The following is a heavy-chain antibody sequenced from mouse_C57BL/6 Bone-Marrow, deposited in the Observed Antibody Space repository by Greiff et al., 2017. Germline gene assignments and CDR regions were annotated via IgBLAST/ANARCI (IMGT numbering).Heavy chain of an antibody. D-gene: IGHD2-4*01. Sequence: DVKLQESGPGLVKPSQSLSLTCSVTGYSITSGYYWNWIRQFPGNKLEWMGYISYDGSNNYNPSLKNRISITRDTSKNQFFLKLNSVTTEDTATYYCARRDDYDGSVWYFDVWGTGTTVTVSS. CDR3: ARRDDYDGSVWYFDV. V-gene: IGHV3-6*01. CDR2: ISYDGSN. J-gene: IGHJ1*03. CDR1: GYSITSGYY.